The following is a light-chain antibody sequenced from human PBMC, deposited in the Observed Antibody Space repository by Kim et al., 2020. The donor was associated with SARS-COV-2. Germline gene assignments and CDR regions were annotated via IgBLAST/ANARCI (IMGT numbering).Light chain of an antibody. CDR3: QRFNNYFIT. CDR1: QGISSA. Sequence: AIQLTQSPSSLSASVGDRVTITCRASQGISSALAWFQQKPGKAPKLLIYDARSLESGVPSRFSGSGSGTDFTLTISSLRPEDFATYYCQRFNNYFITFGQGTRLEIK. CDR2: DAR. V-gene: IGKV1D-13*01. J-gene: IGKJ5*01.